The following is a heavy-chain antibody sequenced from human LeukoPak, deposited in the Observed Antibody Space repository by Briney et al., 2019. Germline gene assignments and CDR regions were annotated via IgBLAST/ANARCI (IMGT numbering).Heavy chain of an antibody. D-gene: IGHD3-16*01. Sequence: SETLSLTCTVSGGSISSNIYYWGWIRQPPGKGLERIGSISYSGNTNYNPSLKSRVTISVDTSKNQFSLKVTSVTAADTAVYYCARGGDYVWGSPYPFDYWGQGTLVTVSS. CDR1: GGSISSNIYY. CDR3: ARGGDYVWGSPYPFDY. V-gene: IGHV4-39*07. J-gene: IGHJ4*02. CDR2: ISYSGNT.